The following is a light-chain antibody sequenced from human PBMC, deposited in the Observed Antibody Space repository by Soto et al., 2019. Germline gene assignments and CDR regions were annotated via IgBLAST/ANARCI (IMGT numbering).Light chain of an antibody. J-gene: IGKJ2*01. Sequence: EIVLTQSPGTLSLSPGERATLSCRASQSVSSSYLAWYQQKPGQAPRLLIYGASSRATGIPDGLSGSGSGTDFFLTISRLEPEDFAVYYCQQYGSSPPYTFGQGTKLEIK. V-gene: IGKV3-20*01. CDR2: GAS. CDR3: QQYGSSPPYT. CDR1: QSVSSSY.